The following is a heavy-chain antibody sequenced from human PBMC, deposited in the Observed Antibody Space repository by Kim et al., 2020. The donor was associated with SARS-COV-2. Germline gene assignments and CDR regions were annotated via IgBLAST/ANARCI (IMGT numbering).Heavy chain of an antibody. CDR2: ICGTGDST. V-gene: IGHV3-23*01. CDR1: GFTLRNYA. J-gene: IGHJ4*02. CDR3: AGGTLVRGVHSFDQ. Sequence: GGSLRLSCAASGFTLRNYAMSWVRQAPGKGLEWVSSICGTGDSTCYADSVKGRFTISRDKSKNTLSLQMTSLRAEDTAVYYCAGGTLVRGVHSFDQWGQGTLVTVSS. D-gene: IGHD3-10*01.